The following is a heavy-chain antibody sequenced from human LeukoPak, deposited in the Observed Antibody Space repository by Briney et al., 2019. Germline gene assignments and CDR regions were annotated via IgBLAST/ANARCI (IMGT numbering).Heavy chain of an antibody. J-gene: IGHJ4*02. CDR1: GFTFSSYS. D-gene: IGHD2-21*02. CDR3: AREVAYCGGDCYIFDY. V-gene: IGHV3-48*04. CDR2: ISSSSSTI. Sequence: GGSLRLSCAASGFTFSSYSMNWVRQAPGKGLEWVSYISSSSSTIYYADSVKGRFTISRDNAKNSPYLQMNSLRAEDTAVYYCAREVAYCGGDCYIFDYRGQGTLVTVSS.